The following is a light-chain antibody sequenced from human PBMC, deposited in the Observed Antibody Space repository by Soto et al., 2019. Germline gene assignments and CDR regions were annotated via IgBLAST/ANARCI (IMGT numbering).Light chain of an antibody. Sequence: EVVMTQSPATLSVSPGERATLSCRASQSVGSNLAWYQQKPGQPPRLLIYGASSRATGVPARFSGSGSQTQFTLSISSLQSEDFAVYYCQQYDDWPLTFGQGTRLEIK. CDR3: QQYDDWPLT. J-gene: IGKJ5*01. CDR2: GAS. CDR1: QSVGSN. V-gene: IGKV3D-15*01.